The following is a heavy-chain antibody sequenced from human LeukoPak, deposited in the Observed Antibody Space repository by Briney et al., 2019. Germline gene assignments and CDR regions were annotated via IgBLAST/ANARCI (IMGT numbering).Heavy chain of an antibody. V-gene: IGHV3-21*01. D-gene: IGHD1-26*01. J-gene: IGHJ6*02. CDR1: GFTFNVYR. CDR3: ARDYSESSFYYYVMDV. Sequence: GESLRLSCAASGFTFNVYRMNWVRQAPGKGLEWVSSISSSSSYIYYADSVKGRFTTSRDNAKNSLYLQMNSLRAEDTAVYYCARDYSESSFYYYVMDVWGQGTTVTVSS. CDR2: ISSSSSYI.